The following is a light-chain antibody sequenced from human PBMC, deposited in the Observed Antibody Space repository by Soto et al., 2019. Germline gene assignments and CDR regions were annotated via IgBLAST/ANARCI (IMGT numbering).Light chain of an antibody. V-gene: IGLV2-14*01. CDR1: NSDVGGYSY. Sequence: QSALTQPASVSGSPGQSITFSCTGTNSDVGGYSYVSWYQQHPGKAPKLMIYEVTNRPSGVSNRFSGSKSGNTASLTISGLHADDEAHYYYSTYTSSTSSFLFGGGTKLTVL. CDR3: STYTSSTSSFL. J-gene: IGLJ2*01. CDR2: EVT.